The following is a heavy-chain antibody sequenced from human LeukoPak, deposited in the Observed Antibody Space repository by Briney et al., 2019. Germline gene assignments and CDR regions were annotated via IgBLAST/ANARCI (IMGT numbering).Heavy chain of an antibody. D-gene: IGHD2-8*02. J-gene: IGHJ4*02. CDR1: GFTFSSYS. V-gene: IGHV3-21*01. Sequence: GGSLRLSCAASGFTFSSYSMNWVRQAPGKGLEWVSSISSSSSYIYYADSVKGRFTISRDNAKNALFPQMDSLRADDTAVYYCARGGWWGDFDYWGQGTLITVSS. CDR3: ARGGWWGDFDY. CDR2: ISSSSSYI.